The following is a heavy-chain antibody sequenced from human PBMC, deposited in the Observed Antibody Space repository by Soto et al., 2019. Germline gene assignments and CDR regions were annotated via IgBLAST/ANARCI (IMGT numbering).Heavy chain of an antibody. CDR2: IYYSGST. CDR1: GGSISSYY. Sequence: SETLSLTCTVSGGSISSYYWSWIRQPPGKGLEWIGYIYYSGSTNYNPSLKSRVNISVDTSKNQFSLKLSSVTAADTAVYYCARRGNSSSWYSSSGSNWFDPWGQGTLVTVSS. V-gene: IGHV4-59*08. D-gene: IGHD6-13*01. J-gene: IGHJ5*02. CDR3: ARRGNSSSWYSSSGSNWFDP.